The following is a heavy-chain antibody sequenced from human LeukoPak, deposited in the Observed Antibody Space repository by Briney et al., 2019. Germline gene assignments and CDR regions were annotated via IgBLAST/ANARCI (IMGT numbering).Heavy chain of an antibody. Sequence: GSLRLSCAASGFTFSNYSMSWVRQPPGKGLEWIGEINHSGSTNYNPSLKSRVTISVDTSKNQFSLKLSSVTAADTAVYYCARGLRSRSSWYPHLDYWGQGTLVTVSS. CDR3: ARGLRSRSSWYPHLDY. CDR1: GFTFSNYS. CDR2: INHSGST. J-gene: IGHJ4*02. D-gene: IGHD6-13*01. V-gene: IGHV4-34*01.